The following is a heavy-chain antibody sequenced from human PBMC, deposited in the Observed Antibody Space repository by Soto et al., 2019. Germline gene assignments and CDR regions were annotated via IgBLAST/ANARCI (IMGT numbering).Heavy chain of an antibody. CDR2: IIPIFATV. CDR1: GGSFSSNP. Sequence: QVQLVQSGSEVKKPGSSVKVSCKASGGSFSSNPISWVRQAPGQGLEWMAGIIPIFATVIYAQKFQGRVTITADESTSTAYMELTSLRSEDTAVYFCARGGRGYSSAPRYYFDYWGQGTLVTVSS. J-gene: IGHJ4*02. CDR3: ARGGRGYSSAPRYYFDY. V-gene: IGHV1-69*01. D-gene: IGHD5-18*01.